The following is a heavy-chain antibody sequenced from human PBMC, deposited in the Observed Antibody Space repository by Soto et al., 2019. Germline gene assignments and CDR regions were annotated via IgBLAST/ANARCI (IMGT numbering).Heavy chain of an antibody. J-gene: IGHJ4*02. V-gene: IGHV3-30*03. CDR3: TRASSYAFDY. CDR2: ISYDGSNK. D-gene: IGHD2-2*01. Sequence: GGSLRLSCAASGFTLSTYGMHWVRQAPGKGLEWVAVISYDGSNKYYADSVKGRFTISRDRGKNFLYLQMNGLKGDDSGIYYCTRASSYAFDYWGQGALVTVSS. CDR1: GFTLSTYG.